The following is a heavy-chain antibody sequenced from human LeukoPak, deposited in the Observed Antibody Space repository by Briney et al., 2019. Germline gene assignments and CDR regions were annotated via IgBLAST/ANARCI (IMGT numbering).Heavy chain of an antibody. CDR2: ISAYSGNT. CDR1: GYTFNSYG. CDR3: ARGDIVATIGVDY. J-gene: IGHJ4*02. V-gene: IGHV1-18*01. Sequence: ASVKVSCKASGYTFNSYGVTWVRQAPGQGLEWMGWISAYSGNTYYAQKLQGRLTMTTDTSTSTAYMELRSLRSDDTAVYYCARGDIVATIGVDYWGQGTLVIVSS. D-gene: IGHD5-12*01.